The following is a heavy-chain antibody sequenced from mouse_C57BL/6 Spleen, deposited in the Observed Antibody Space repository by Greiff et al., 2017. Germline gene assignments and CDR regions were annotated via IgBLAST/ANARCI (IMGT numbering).Heavy chain of an antibody. CDR1: GFSFNTYA. V-gene: IGHV10-1*01. Sequence: EVMLVESGGGLVQPKGSLKLSCAASGFSFNTYAMNWVRQAPGKGLEWVARIRSKSNNYATYYADSVKDRFTISRDDSESMLYLQMNNLKTEDTAMYYCVTQLGRRAMDYWGQGTSVTVSS. D-gene: IGHD4-1*02. CDR3: VTQLGRRAMDY. CDR2: IRSKSNNYAT. J-gene: IGHJ4*01.